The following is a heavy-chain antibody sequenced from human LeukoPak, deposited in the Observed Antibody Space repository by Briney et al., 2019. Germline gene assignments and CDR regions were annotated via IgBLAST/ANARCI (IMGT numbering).Heavy chain of an antibody. CDR1: GGSISSYY. D-gene: IGHD3-22*01. V-gene: IGHV4-59*01. CDR3: SRVNAVIGGNAFDI. J-gene: IGHJ3*02. CDR2: IYYSGST. Sequence: SETLSLTCTVSGGSISSYYWSWIRQPPGKGLEWIGHIYYSGSTNYNPSLKSRATISLDRSKDQFSLKLSSVTAADTAVYYCSRVNAVIGGNAFDIWGQGTMVTVSS.